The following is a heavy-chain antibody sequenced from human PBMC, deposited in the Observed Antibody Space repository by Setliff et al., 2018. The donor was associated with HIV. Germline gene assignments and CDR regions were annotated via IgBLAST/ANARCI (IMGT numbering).Heavy chain of an antibody. CDR1: GGSISSGGYY. Sequence: PSETLSLTCTVSGGSISSGGYYWSWIRQHPGKGLEGIGYIYYSGSTYYNPSLKSRVTISVDTSKNQFSLKLSSVTAADTAVYYCAREVASAAAGTVDYWGQGTPVTVSS. D-gene: IGHD6-13*01. CDR2: IYYSGST. CDR3: AREVASAAAGTVDY. J-gene: IGHJ4*02. V-gene: IGHV4-31*03.